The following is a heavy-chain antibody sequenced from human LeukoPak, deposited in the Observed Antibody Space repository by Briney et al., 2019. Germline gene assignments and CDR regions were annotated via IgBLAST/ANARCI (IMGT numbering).Heavy chain of an antibody. CDR3: ATSGYSSSWYFG. Sequence: GGSLRLSCAASGFTFSSYAMHWVRQAPGKGLEWVAVISYDGSNKYYADSVKGRFTISRDNSKNTLYLQTNSLRAEDTAVYYCATSGYSSSWYFGWGQGTLVTVSS. CDR2: ISYDGSNK. J-gene: IGHJ4*02. D-gene: IGHD6-13*01. V-gene: IGHV3-30*04. CDR1: GFTFSSYA.